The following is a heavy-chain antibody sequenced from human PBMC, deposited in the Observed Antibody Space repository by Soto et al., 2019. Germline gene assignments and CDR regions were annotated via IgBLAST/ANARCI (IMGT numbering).Heavy chain of an antibody. V-gene: IGHV1-46*01. D-gene: IGHD3-22*01. Sequence: ASVQVSCMASGYTFTTYYMHWVRQAPGQGLEWMGIINPSGGSTSYAQKFQGRVTMTRDTSTSTVYMELSSLRSEDTAVYYCARXTSSGVYDSSGYGWFDAWGQGTLVTVSS. CDR1: GYTFTTYY. J-gene: IGHJ5*02. CDR2: INPSGGST. CDR3: ARXTSSGVYDSSGYGWFDA.